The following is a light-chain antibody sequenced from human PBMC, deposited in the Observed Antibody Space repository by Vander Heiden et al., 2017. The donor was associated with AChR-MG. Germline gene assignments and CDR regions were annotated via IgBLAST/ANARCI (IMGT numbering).Light chain of an antibody. CDR2: EVS. CDR3: SSYAGSNTLA. J-gene: IGLJ2*01. CDR1: SGDVGCYNY. V-gene: IGLV2-8*01. Sequence: QSALPPPPSASGSPGPSVTISCTGTSGDVGCYNYVSWYQHHPGKAPRLMIYEVSKWPSGVPDRFSGSKSGNAASLTVSGLQAEDEADYYCSSYAGSNTLAFGGGTKLTVV.